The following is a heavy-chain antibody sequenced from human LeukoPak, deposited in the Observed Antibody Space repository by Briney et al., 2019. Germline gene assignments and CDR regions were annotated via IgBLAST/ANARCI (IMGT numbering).Heavy chain of an antibody. Sequence: AGGSLRLSFAASGFTFSSYSMNWVRQAPGKGLEWVSYISSSSSTIYYADSVKGRFTISRDNAKNSLYLQMNSLRAEDTAVYYCARKLRGIAAAGTGDYWGQGTLVAVSS. CDR2: ISSSSSTI. CDR3: ARKLRGIAAAGTGDY. D-gene: IGHD6-13*01. CDR1: GFTFSSYS. J-gene: IGHJ4*02. V-gene: IGHV3-48*01.